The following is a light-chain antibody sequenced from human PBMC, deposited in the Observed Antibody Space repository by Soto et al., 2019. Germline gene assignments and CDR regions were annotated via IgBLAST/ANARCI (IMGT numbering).Light chain of an antibody. V-gene: IGKV1D-43*01. J-gene: IGKJ5*01. CDR2: FVS. Sequence: AIRMTQSPFSLSASVEDRVTITSWASQGISSLLVWYQQKPTKAPKDFIYFVSTLQSGVPSRFSGSASGTDYSLIISSLQPEDFATYNCQQYYSALLITFGQGTRLEIK. CDR1: QGISSL. CDR3: QQYYSALLIT.